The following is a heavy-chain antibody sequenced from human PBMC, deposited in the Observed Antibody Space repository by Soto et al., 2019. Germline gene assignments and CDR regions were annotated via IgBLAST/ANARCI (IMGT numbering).Heavy chain of an antibody. V-gene: IGHV1-46*03. J-gene: IGHJ4*02. CDR2: INPSGGST. Sequence: QVQLVQSGAEVKKPGASVKVSCKASGYTFTSYYMHWVRQAPGQGLEWMGIINPSGGSTSYAQKFQGRVAMTRDTSTSTGFMELSSLRSEDTAVYYCARAGGNLPDYWVQGTLVTVSS. D-gene: IGHD3-16*01. CDR1: GYTFTSYY. CDR3: ARAGGNLPDY.